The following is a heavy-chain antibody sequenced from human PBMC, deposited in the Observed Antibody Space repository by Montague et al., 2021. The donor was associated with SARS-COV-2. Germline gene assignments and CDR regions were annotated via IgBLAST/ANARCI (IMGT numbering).Heavy chain of an antibody. Sequence: SETLSLTCTVSGGSITGYYWSWLRRSPGKGLEWIAYIYDGGAANYNPSLGSRVTISTDTSKNQLSLKVNSVTAADTAVYSCVRDHPYGGPRGAYDIWGQGTVVTVSS. D-gene: IGHD4-23*01. CDR3: VRDHPYGGPRGAYDI. CDR1: GGSITGYY. J-gene: IGHJ3*02. CDR2: IYDGGAA. V-gene: IGHV4-59*01.